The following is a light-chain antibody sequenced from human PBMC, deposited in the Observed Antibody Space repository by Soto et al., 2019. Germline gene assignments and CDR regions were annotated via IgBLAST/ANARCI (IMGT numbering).Light chain of an antibody. CDR2: EVN. V-gene: IGLV2-14*01. CDR1: SSDVGGYNY. Sequence: QSALTQPASVSGSPGQPLTISCTGTSSDVGGYNYVSWYQQHPGKAPKLMIYEVNNRPSGVSNRFSGAKSGNTASLTISGLQAEDEADYYCSSYTSSNTFVVFGGGTKVTVL. CDR3: SSYTSSNTFVV. J-gene: IGLJ2*01.